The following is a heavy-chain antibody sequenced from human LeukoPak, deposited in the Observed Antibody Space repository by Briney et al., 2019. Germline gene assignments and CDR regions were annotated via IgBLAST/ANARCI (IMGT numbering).Heavy chain of an antibody. D-gene: IGHD3-10*01. CDR1: EFTFTSAP. CDR2: SGTDGDT. CDR3: AKFTYYYGSGRVMGEFDP. Sequence: GGSLRLSCVLSEFTFTSAPMNWVRQAPGKGLEWVSTSGTDGDTYYADSVEGRFTISRDNSENTLYLQMNSLRAEDTAVCYCAKFTYYYGSGRVMGEFDPWGQGTLVTVSS. J-gene: IGHJ5*02. V-gene: IGHV3-23*01.